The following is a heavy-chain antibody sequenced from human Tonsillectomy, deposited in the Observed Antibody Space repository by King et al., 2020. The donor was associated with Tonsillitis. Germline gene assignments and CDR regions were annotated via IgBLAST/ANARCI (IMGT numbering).Heavy chain of an antibody. Sequence: VQLVESGAEVKKPGESLKISCKGSGYSCTSYWIGCLRQMPGKGLEWMGIIYPGDSYTRYSPSFQGQVTISADKSISTAYLQWSSLKASDTAIYYCAGGFLPAAIDYWGQGTLVTVSS. J-gene: IGHJ4*02. CDR2: IYPGDSYT. V-gene: IGHV5-51*03. CDR1: GYSCTSYW. D-gene: IGHD2-2*02. CDR3: AGGFLPAAIDY.